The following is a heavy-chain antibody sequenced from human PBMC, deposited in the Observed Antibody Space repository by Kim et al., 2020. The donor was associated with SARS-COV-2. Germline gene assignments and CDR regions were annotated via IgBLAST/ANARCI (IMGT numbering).Heavy chain of an antibody. V-gene: IGHV4-61*02. CDR2: ILRTGTT. CDR3: ARDPILAGSEGGFDV. Sequence: SETLSLTCTVSGGSINKAIYSWTWIRQPAGKGLEWLGRILRTGTTNYNPSLKSRATISLDTSKNLFSLNLTSVTAADTAVYFCARDPILAGSEGGFDVWGPGTRVTVSS. CDR1: GGSINKAIYS. J-gene: IGHJ3*01. D-gene: IGHD2-8*02.